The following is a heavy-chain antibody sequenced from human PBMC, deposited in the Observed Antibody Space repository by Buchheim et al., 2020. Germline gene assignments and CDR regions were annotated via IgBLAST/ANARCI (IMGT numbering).Heavy chain of an antibody. V-gene: IGHV4-59*01. CDR1: GGSISGYY. J-gene: IGHJ6*02. D-gene: IGHD3-9*01. Sequence: QVQLQESGPGLAKPSETLSLTCTVSGGSISGYYWSWIRQPPGKGLEWIGYISYSGSTSYNPSLKSRVTMSVDTSKNQGSLKLSSVTAADTAVYYCASRLTGYHMDVWGQGTT. CDR2: ISYSGST. CDR3: ASRLTGYHMDV.